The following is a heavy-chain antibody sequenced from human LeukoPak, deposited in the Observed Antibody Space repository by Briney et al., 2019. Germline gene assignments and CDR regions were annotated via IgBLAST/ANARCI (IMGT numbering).Heavy chain of an antibody. CDR2: INHSGST. CDR3: ARARRRFTLYQPLLYGEHAFDT. V-gene: IGHV4-34*01. J-gene: IGHJ3*02. D-gene: IGHD2-2*02. CDR1: GGSFSGYY. Sequence: PSETLSLTCAVYGGSFSGYYWSWIRQPPGKGLEWIGEINHSGSTNYNPSLKSRVTISVDTSKNQFSLKLSSVTAADTAVYYCARARRRFTLYQPLLYGEHAFDTWGQGTMVTVSS.